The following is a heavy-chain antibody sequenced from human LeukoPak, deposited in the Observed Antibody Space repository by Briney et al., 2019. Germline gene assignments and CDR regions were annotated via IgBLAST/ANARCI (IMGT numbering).Heavy chain of an antibody. CDR2: ISSSSSYI. CDR1: GFTFSSYS. V-gene: IGHV3-21*01. D-gene: IGHD2-21*01. J-gene: IGHJ6*03. Sequence: PGGSLRLSCAASGFTFSSYSMNWVRQAPGKGLEWVSSISSSSSYIYYADSVKGRFTISRDNAKNSLYLQMNSLRAEDTAVYHCARNLLSPYYYYMDVWGKGTTVTVSS. CDR3: ARNLLSPYYYYMDV.